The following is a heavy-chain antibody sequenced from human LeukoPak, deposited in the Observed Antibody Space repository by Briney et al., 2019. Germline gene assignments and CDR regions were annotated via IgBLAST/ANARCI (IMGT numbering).Heavy chain of an antibody. CDR1: GYTFTSYY. V-gene: IGHV1-46*01. Sequence: ASVKVSCKASGYTFTSYYMHWVRQAPGQGLEWMGIINPSGGSTSYAQKFQGRVTMTRDTSTSTVYMELSSLRSENTAVYYCARAQRKGRYSYYYGSGSLYNWFDPWGQGTLVTVSS. J-gene: IGHJ5*02. CDR2: INPSGGST. CDR3: ARAQRKGRYSYYYGSGSLYNWFDP. D-gene: IGHD3-10*01.